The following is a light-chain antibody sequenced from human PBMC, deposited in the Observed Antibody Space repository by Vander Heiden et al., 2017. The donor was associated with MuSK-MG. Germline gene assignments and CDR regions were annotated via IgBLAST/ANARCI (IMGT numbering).Light chain of an antibody. CDR1: QSVSNY. Sequence: EIVLTQSPATLSLSPGERATLSCRASQSVSNYLAWYQQKPGQAPRLLIYDASNRATGIPARFSGSGYGTDFSLTISSREPEDFAIYYCQQRSNWPLLTFGGGTKVXIK. V-gene: IGKV3-11*01. CDR2: DAS. J-gene: IGKJ4*01. CDR3: QQRSNWPLLT.